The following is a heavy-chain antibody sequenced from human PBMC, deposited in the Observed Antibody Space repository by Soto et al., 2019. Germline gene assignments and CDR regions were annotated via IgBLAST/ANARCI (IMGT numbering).Heavy chain of an antibody. J-gene: IGHJ4*02. CDR2: IYYSGST. CDR1: GGSISSGDYY. Sequence: QVQLQESGPGLVKPSQTLSLTCTVSGGSISSGDYYWSWIHQPPGKGLEWIGDIYYSGSTYYNPSLKSRVALSVDTSKNHFSLKLSSVTAADTAVYYCASRKSSPYFDYWGQGTLVTVSS. V-gene: IGHV4-30-4*01. CDR3: ASRKSSPYFDY. D-gene: IGHD3-10*01.